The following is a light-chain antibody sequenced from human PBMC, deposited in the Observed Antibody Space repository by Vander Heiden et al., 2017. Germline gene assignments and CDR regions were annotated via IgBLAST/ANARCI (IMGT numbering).Light chain of an antibody. CDR3: QQHSNWPPLT. Sequence: EIVFTQSPATLSLSPGERATLSCRASQSVSSYLAWYQQKPGQAPRLLIYDASNRATGIPARFSGSGSGTDFTLTISSRELEDFAVYYCQQHSNWPPLTFGGGTKVEIK. CDR1: QSVSSY. J-gene: IGKJ4*01. V-gene: IGKV3-11*01. CDR2: DAS.